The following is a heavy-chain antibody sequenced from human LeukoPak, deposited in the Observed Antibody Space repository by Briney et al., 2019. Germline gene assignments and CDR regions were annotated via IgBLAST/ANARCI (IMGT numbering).Heavy chain of an antibody. V-gene: IGHV3-15*01. D-gene: IGHD1-7*01. Sequence: GGSLRLSCAASVFTFSNAWMTWVRQAPGKGLEWVGRIKSKTDGGTTDYAAPVKGRFTISRDDSKNTLYLQMNSLKTEDTAVYYCAAGTGTSDFDYWGQGTLVTVSS. CDR3: AAGTGTSDFDY. CDR1: VFTFSNAW. J-gene: IGHJ4*02. CDR2: IKSKTDGGTT.